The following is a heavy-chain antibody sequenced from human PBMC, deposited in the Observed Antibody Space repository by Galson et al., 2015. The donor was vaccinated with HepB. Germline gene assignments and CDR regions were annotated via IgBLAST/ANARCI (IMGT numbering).Heavy chain of an antibody. D-gene: IGHD2-8*01. V-gene: IGHV1-18*01. Sequence: SVKVSCKASGYTFTSYGISWVRQAPGQGLEWMGWISAYNGNTNYAQKLQGRVTMTTDTSTSTAYMELSSLRSEDTAVYYCATNDGVLGRFDYWGQGTLVTVSS. CDR2: ISAYNGNT. CDR1: GYTFTSYG. CDR3: ATNDGVLGRFDY. J-gene: IGHJ4*02.